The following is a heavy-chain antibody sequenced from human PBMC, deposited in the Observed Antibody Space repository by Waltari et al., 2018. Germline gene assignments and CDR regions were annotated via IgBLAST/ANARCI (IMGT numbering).Heavy chain of an antibody. J-gene: IGHJ6*02. CDR3: ARDLAYGLDV. D-gene: IGHD3-16*01. CDR2: SGSDDSRR. Sequence: QVQLVESGGRLVQPGMSLRLSCVASGFSLGSFGMHWDRQAQGKGVGGVAGSGSDDSRRFYGQSGKGRFTISRDNSKNTLFLEMSSVRAEDTAVYYCARDLAYGLDVWGQGTPVTVSS. CDR1: GFSLGSFG. V-gene: IGHV3-33*01.